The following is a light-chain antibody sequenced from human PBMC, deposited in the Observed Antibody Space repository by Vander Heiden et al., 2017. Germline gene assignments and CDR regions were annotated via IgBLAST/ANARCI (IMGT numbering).Light chain of an antibody. CDR2: NTN. J-gene: IGLJ2*01. CDR3: VLYMNSGIV. CDR1: SGSVSTSYY. V-gene: IGLV8-61*01. Sequence: HTVVTQQSSFSVSPGGTVTLTCGLSSGSVSTSYYPSWYQQTPGQAPRTLVYNTNTRSSGVPDRFSGSIIGNKAALTSTGAQADDEYEYYCVLYMNSGIVFGGGTKLTVL.